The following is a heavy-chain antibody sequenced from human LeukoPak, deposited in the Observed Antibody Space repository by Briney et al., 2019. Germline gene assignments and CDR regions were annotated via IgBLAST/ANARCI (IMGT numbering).Heavy chain of an antibody. V-gene: IGHV4-61*08. CDR1: GGSISSGGYY. CDR3: ARDSYYDSSGYQFDY. J-gene: IGHJ4*02. CDR2: IYYSGST. Sequence: SETLSPTCTVSGGSISSGGYYWSWIRQPPGKGLEWIGYIYYSGSTNYNPSLKSRVTISVDTSKNQFSLKLSSVTAADTAVYYCARDSYYDSSGYQFDYWGQGTLVTVSS. D-gene: IGHD3-22*01.